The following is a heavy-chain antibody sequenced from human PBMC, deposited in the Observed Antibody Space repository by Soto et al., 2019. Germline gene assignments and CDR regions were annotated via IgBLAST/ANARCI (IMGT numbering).Heavy chain of an antibody. D-gene: IGHD2-15*01. CDR3: AAAKDCSANTCYRASDY. CDR1: GFSFTTSG. Sequence: ASVKVSCKASGFSFTTSGVQWARQARGQRPEWIGWIVVGNGKTSYAQNFQERVTITRDISTTTAYMELSSLTSEDTAVYYCAAAKDCSANTCYRASDYWGQGTLVTVSS. CDR2: IVVGNGKT. V-gene: IGHV1-58*01. J-gene: IGHJ4*02.